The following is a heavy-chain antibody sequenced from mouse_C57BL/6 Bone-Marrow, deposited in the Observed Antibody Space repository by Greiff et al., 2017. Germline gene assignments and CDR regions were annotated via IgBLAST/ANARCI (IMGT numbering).Heavy chain of an antibody. CDR3: ARKNYDYASYYFDY. Sequence: DVKLVESGGGLVKPGGSLKLSCAASGFTFSSYAMSWVRQTPEKRLEWVATISDGGSYTYYPDNVKGRFTISRDNAKNNLYLQMIHLKSEDTAMYYCARKNYDYASYYFDYWGQGTTLTVSS. D-gene: IGHD2-4*01. J-gene: IGHJ2*01. CDR1: GFTFSSYA. V-gene: IGHV5-4*03. CDR2: ISDGGSYT.